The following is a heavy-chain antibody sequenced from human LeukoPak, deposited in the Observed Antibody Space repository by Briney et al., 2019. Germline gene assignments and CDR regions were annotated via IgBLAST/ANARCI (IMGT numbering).Heavy chain of an antibody. CDR2: IYYSGTT. Sequence: PSETLSLTCTVSGGSISNYYWNWIRQPPGKGLEWIGYIYYSGTTNYNPSLKSRVSMSVDTSKNQFSLKLSSVTAADTAVYYCARVQKGLWFGELSRFDPWGQGTLVTVSS. CDR1: GGSISNYY. D-gene: IGHD3-10*01. CDR3: ARVQKGLWFGELSRFDP. J-gene: IGHJ5*02. V-gene: IGHV4-59*01.